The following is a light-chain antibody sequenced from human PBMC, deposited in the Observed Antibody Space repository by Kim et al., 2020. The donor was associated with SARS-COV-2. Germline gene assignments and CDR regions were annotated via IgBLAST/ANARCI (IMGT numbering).Light chain of an antibody. CDR3: HQYYNNPLT. CDR1: QTVLYSSNNKNY. V-gene: IGKV4-1*01. J-gene: IGKJ4*01. CDR2: WAS. Sequence: ATIKCKSRQTVLYSSNNKNYLAWYQQKPGQPPRLLIYWASTRASGVPDRFSGSGSGTDFTLTISSLQAEDVAVYYCHQYYNNPLTFGGGTKVDIK.